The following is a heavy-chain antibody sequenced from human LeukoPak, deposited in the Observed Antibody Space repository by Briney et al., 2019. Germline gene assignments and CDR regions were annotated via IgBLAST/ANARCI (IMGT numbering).Heavy chain of an antibody. CDR1: GGSFSGYY. D-gene: IGHD3-22*01. CDR3: ARVNSGSSGSYYFDY. J-gene: IGHJ4*02. CDR2: INHSGST. Sequence: PSETLSLTCAVSGGSFSGYYWSWIRQPPGKGLEWIGEINHSGSTNYNPSLKSRVTISVDTSKNQFSLKLSSATAADTAVYYCARVNSGSSGSYYFDYWGQGTLVTVSS. V-gene: IGHV4-34*01.